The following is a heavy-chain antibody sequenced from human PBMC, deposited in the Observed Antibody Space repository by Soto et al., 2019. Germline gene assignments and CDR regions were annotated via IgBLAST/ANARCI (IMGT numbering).Heavy chain of an antibody. V-gene: IGHV4-31*03. D-gene: IGHD3-10*01. CDR2: IYYSGST. Sequence: QVQLQESGPGLVKPSQTLSLTCTVSGGSISSGGYYWSWIRQHPGKGLEWIGYIYYSGSTYYNPYLKSRVTISVDTSKNQFSLKLSSVTAADTAVYYCARASRGATYYYGSGSYSKINWFDPWGQGTLVTVSS. J-gene: IGHJ5*02. CDR1: GGSISSGGYY. CDR3: ARASRGATYYYGSGSYSKINWFDP.